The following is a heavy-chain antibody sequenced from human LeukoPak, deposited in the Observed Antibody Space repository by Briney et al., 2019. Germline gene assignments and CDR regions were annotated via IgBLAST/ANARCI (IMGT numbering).Heavy chain of an antibody. V-gene: IGHV4-31*03. CDR3: TRGNSSGPFVY. CDR1: GTSISSGGYY. Sequence: SQTLSLTCTVSGTSISSGGYYWNWIRQHPGGGLEWIGYIYYSGSTYYNPSLKSRATISVDTSKKQFSLKLNSVTAADTAVYYCTRGNSSGPFVYWGQGTLVTVSS. D-gene: IGHD3-22*01. J-gene: IGHJ4*02. CDR2: IYYSGST.